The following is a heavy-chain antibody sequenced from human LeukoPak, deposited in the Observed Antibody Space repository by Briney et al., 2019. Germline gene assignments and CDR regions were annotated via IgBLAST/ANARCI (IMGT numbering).Heavy chain of an antibody. Sequence: SQTLSLTCTVSGGSISSGGHYWSWIRQPPGKGLEWIGYIYYSGTTYLYTPSLKSRLSISIDTSRNQFSLKLTSVTAADTAVYYCARGSLAPEFDYWGQGTLVTVSS. CDR3: ARGSLAPEFDY. CDR2: IYYSGTT. J-gene: IGHJ4*02. CDR1: GGSISSGGHY. V-gene: IGHV4-31*03.